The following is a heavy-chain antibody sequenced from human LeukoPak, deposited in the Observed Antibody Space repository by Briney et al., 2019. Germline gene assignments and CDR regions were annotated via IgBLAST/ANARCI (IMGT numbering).Heavy chain of an antibody. CDR1: GGSITNYY. Sequence: PSETLSLTCTVSGGSITNYYWTWIRQPPGKGLEWIGYIHYSGSTNYNPSLKSRVTISVDMSKNQFSLKVSSVTAADTAVYYCARDRTATINWFDPWGQGTLVTVSS. CDR3: ARDRTATINWFDP. J-gene: IGHJ5*02. V-gene: IGHV4-59*12. D-gene: IGHD5-24*01. CDR2: IHYSGST.